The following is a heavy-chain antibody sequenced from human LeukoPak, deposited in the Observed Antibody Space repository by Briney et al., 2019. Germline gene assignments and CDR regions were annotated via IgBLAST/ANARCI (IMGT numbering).Heavy chain of an antibody. D-gene: IGHD6-6*01. CDR3: ARDKGTSYLSSFDY. CDR2: IIPIFGTA. Sequence: SVKVSCKASGGTFSSYAISWVRQAPGQGLEWMGGIIPIFGTANYAQKFQGRVTITADKSTSTAYMELSSLRAADTAVYYCARDKGTSYLSSFDYWGQGTLVTVSS. J-gene: IGHJ4*02. CDR1: GGTFSSYA. V-gene: IGHV1-69*06.